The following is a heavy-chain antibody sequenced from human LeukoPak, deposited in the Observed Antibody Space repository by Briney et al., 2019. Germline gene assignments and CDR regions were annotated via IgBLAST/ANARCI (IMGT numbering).Heavy chain of an antibody. Sequence: SETLSLTCTVSGGSISSSSYYWGWIRQPPGKGLEWIGSIYYSGSTYYNPSLKSRVTISVDTSKNQFSLKLSSVTAADTAVYYCARQEYSISGVDYWGQGTLVTVSS. V-gene: IGHV4-39*01. CDR3: ARQEYSISGVDY. D-gene: IGHD6-6*01. J-gene: IGHJ4*02. CDR1: GGSISSSSYY. CDR2: IYYSGST.